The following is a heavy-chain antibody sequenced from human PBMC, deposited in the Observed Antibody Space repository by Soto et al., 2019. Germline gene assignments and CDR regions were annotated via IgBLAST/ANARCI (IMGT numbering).Heavy chain of an antibody. CDR3: ARDLWGYCGTDCYPLDV. D-gene: IGHD2-21*02. CDR1: GGSISSGGYY. Sequence: SETLSLTCTVSGGSISSGGYYWSWIRQPPGKGLEWIGYIYYSGSTYYNPSLKSRVTISVDTSKNQFSLKLNSVTAADTAVYYCARDLWGYCGTDCYPLDVWGQGTTVTVSS. J-gene: IGHJ6*02. CDR2: IYYSGST. V-gene: IGHV4-30-4*02.